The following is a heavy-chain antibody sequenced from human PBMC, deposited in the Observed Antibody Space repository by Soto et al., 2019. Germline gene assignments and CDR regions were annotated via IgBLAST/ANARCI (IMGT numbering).Heavy chain of an antibody. Sequence: QVQLVQSGAEVKKPGASVKVSCKASGYTFTSYYMHWVRQAPGQGLEWMGRINPSGGSTSYAEKLQRRVIMNRDTTTSTVHREQSSLSSEDRGVYYCAREALHYDIWTGGIRGDAVDIWGQGTMVTVSS. V-gene: IGHV1-46*03. CDR2: INPSGGST. CDR1: GYTFTSYY. D-gene: IGHD3-9*01. CDR3: AREALHYDIWTGGIRGDAVDI. J-gene: IGHJ3*02.